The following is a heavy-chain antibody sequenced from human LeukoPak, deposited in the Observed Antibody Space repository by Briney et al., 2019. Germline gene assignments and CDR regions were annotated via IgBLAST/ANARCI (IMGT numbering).Heavy chain of an antibody. CDR1: GYTFTSYD. CDR2: MNPNSGNT. Sequence: GASVKVSCKASGYTFTSYDINWVRQATGQGLEWMGWMNPNSGNTGYAQKFQGRVTMTRNTSISTAYMELSSLRSEDTAVHYCATARSSSWYEVNWFDPWGQETLVTVSS. J-gene: IGHJ5*02. V-gene: IGHV1-8*01. CDR3: ATARSSSWYEVNWFDP. D-gene: IGHD6-13*01.